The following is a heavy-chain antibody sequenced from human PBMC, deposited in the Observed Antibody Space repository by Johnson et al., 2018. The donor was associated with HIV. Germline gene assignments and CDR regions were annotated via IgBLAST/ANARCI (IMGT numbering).Heavy chain of an antibody. CDR1: GFTFSSYG. J-gene: IGHJ3*02. V-gene: IGHV3-15*01. CDR2: IKSKTDGGTT. Sequence: EQLVESGGGVVQPGRSLRLSCAASGFTFSSYGMHWVRQAPGKGLEWVGRIKSKTDGGTTDYAAPVKGRFTISRDDSKNTLYLQMNSLKTEDTAVYYCTTDLGYYDSSGDAFDIWGQGTMVTVSS. CDR3: TTDLGYYDSSGDAFDI. D-gene: IGHD3-22*01.